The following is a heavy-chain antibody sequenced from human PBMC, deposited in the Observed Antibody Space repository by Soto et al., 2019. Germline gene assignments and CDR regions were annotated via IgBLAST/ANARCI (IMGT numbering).Heavy chain of an antibody. J-gene: IGHJ4*02. CDR3: ARVRETYYYDSSGYCLDY. CDR2: IKQDGSEK. D-gene: IGHD3-22*01. CDR1: GFTFSSYW. V-gene: IGHV3-7*03. Sequence: EVQLVESGGGLDQLGGSLRLSCAASGFTFSSYWMSWVRQAPGKGLEWVANIKQDGSEKYYVDSVKGRFTISRDNAKNSLYLQMNSLRAEDTAVYYCARVRETYYYDSSGYCLDYWGQGTLVTVSS.